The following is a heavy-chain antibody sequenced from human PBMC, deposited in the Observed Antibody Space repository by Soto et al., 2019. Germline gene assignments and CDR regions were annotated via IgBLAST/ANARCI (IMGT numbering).Heavy chain of an antibody. D-gene: IGHD3-9*01. CDR1: GYSFTNYG. V-gene: IGHV1-18*04. CDR2: ISGHDGNT. Sequence: QVLLMQSGIEVKKPGASVRVSCKASGYSFTNYGINWVRQAPGQGLEWLGWISGHDGNTNYARKLEGRVTVTKDTSTTTAYLALRSLRSGDTAVYYCARDPGYDTLTAYYKGFFDHWGQGTLVIVSS. J-gene: IGHJ4*02. CDR3: ARDPGYDTLTAYYKGFFDH.